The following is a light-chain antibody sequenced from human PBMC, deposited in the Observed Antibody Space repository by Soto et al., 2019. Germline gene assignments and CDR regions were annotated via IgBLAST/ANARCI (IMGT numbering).Light chain of an antibody. CDR2: GAS. CDR1: QTIRSTY. CDR3: QHYGSSVIT. Sequence: EIVLTQSPATLSLSPGEGVTLSCRANQTIRSTYLAWYQQKPGQAPRVLIFGASSRATGIPDRFSGSGSGTEFTLTISRLEPEDSGVFYCQHYGSSVITFGRGTRLEIK. V-gene: IGKV3-20*01. J-gene: IGKJ5*01.